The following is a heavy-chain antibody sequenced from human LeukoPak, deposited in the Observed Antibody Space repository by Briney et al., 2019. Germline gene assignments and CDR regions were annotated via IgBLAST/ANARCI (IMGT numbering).Heavy chain of an antibody. J-gene: IGHJ3*02. CDR2: FFHCGNT. CDR3: ARERAFGGGRGIIANAFDI. CDR1: GESIGIYY. D-gene: IGHD3-10*01. V-gene: IGHV4-59*01. Sequence: SETVSLTCTVAGESIGIYYWNWIRQPPGKVLDWLGFFFHCGNTNCNPSLKSRVTMSLDTSKNQFSLTMTSVTAADPAVYYCARERAFGGGRGIIANAFDIWGQGTMVTVSS.